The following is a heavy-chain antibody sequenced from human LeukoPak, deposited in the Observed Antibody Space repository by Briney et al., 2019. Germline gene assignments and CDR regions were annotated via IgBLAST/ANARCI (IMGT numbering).Heavy chain of an antibody. CDR3: VRGFDGYFGFDL. V-gene: IGHV3-7*05. Sequence: PGGSLRLSCAASGFIFSTYWMSWVRLAPGKGLEWVANINQDGSETFYVGSVKGRFTISRDNGKNSLFVQMDSLRAEDTAVYYCVRGFDGYFGFDLWGQGTMVTVSS. CDR2: INQDGSET. CDR1: GFIFSTYW. D-gene: IGHD5-24*01. J-gene: IGHJ3*01.